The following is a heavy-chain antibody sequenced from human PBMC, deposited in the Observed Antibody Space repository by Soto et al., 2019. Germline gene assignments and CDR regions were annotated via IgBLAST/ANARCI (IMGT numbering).Heavy chain of an antibody. CDR3: VKKFYGSGYSPYDY. CDR1: GFTFSSNA. V-gene: IGHV3-23*01. Sequence: GRSLRLPCAASGFTFSSNARIWVRQAPGKGLEWVSNISGRDGSTNYADSAKGRFTISRDNSKSTLYLQMNSLRAEDTAVYYCVKKFYGSGYSPYDYWGQGT. J-gene: IGHJ4*02. CDR2: ISGRDGST. D-gene: IGHD3-22*01.